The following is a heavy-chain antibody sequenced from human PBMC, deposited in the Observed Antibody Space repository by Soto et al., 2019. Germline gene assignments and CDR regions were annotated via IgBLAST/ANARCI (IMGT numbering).Heavy chain of an antibody. CDR2: ISAYNGNT. CDR3: ASNYLYYYGSGNTNYYGMDV. V-gene: IGHV1-18*01. D-gene: IGHD3-10*01. J-gene: IGHJ6*01. Sequence: QVQLVQSGAEVKKPGASVKVSCKASGYTFTSYGISWVRQAPGQWLEWMGWISAYNGNTNYAQKLQGRVTMNTDTTTSTAYMELRSLRSDDTAVYYCASNYLYYYGSGNTNYYGMDVWRQGTTVTVSS. CDR1: GYTFTSYG.